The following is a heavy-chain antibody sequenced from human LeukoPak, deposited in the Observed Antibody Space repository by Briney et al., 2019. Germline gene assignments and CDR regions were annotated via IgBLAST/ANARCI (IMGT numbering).Heavy chain of an antibody. V-gene: IGHV1-2*02. CDR2: INPNSGGT. Sequence: ASVKVSCKASGYTFTGYYMHWVRQAPGQGREWIGWINPNSGGTNYAQKFQGRVTMTSHTSISTAYMELSRLRSDDTAVYYCARVVRGVIGVDYWGQGTLVTVSS. J-gene: IGHJ4*02. CDR1: GYTFTGYY. CDR3: ARVVRGVIGVDY. D-gene: IGHD3-10*01.